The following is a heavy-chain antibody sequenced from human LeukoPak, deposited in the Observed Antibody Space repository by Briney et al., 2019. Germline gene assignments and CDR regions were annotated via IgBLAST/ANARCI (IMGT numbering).Heavy chain of an antibody. D-gene: IGHD2-21*01. CDR1: GFTFSDYI. J-gene: IGHJ3*02. CDR2: IRRKRNGYTT. CDR3: SREGGQGDQSAFDI. Sequence: PVGSLRLSCAASGFTFSDYILDWVRQAPGKGLEWVCRIRRKRNGYTTEFAAALKGRFTSSRDDSKNLLFLHMNNLKTEDTAVYHCSREGGQGDQSAFDIWGQGTMVTVSS. V-gene: IGHV3-72*01.